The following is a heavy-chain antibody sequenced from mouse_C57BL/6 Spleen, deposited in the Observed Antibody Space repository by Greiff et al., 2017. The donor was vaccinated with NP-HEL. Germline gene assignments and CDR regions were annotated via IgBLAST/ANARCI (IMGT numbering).Heavy chain of an antibody. CDR2: IDPSDSYT. CDR1: GYTFTSYW. D-gene: IGHD2-4*01. J-gene: IGHJ4*01. Sequence: QVQLQQPGAELVKPGASVKLSCKASGYTFTSYWMQWVKQRPGQGLEWIGEIDPSDSYTNYNQKFKGKATLNVDTSSSTAYMQLSSLTSEDSAVYYCASRRLPYYYAMDYWGQGTSVTVSS. V-gene: IGHV1-50*01. CDR3: ASRRLPYYYAMDY.